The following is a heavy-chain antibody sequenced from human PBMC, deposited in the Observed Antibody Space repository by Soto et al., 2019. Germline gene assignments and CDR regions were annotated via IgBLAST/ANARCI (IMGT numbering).Heavy chain of an antibody. D-gene: IGHD3-22*01. J-gene: IGHJ4*02. Sequence: QVQLVQSGAEVKKPGSSVKVSCKASGGTFSSYAISWVRKAPGQGLEWMGGIIPIFGTANYAQKFQGRVTITADESTSTAYMELSSLRSQDTAVYYCARKRYCDSSGSGAKAIDYWGQGNLVTSSS. CDR1: GGTFSSYA. CDR2: IIPIFGTA. V-gene: IGHV1-69*01. CDR3: ARKRYCDSSGSGAKAIDY.